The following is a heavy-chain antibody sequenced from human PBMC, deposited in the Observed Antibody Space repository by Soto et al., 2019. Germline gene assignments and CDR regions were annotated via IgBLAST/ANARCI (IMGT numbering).Heavy chain of an antibody. D-gene: IGHD2-21*01. CDR1: GFTFSSHW. Sequence: EVQLVESGGDLVQPGGSLRLSCAASGFTFSSHWMHWVRQAPGKGLVWVSRIKSDGTSTSYADSVKGRFTISRDNDKNTLYLQMNSLRAEDTAVYYCARDRADPIGDYHPLFDSWGQGTLVTVSS. V-gene: IGHV3-74*01. J-gene: IGHJ4*02. CDR3: ARDRADPIGDYHPLFDS. CDR2: IKSDGTST.